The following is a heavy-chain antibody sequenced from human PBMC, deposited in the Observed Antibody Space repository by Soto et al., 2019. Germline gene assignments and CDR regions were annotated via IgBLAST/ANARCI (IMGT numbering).Heavy chain of an antibody. J-gene: IGHJ5*02. D-gene: IGHD1-1*01. V-gene: IGHV4-31*03. CDR2: IYYSGST. CDR1: GGSISSGGYY. CDR3: ARVWSAGTPITNWFDP. Sequence: SETLSLTCTVSGGSISSGGYYWSWIRQHPGKGLEWIGYIYYSGSTYYNPSLKSRVTISVDTSKNQFSLKLSSVTAADTAVYYCARVWSAGTPITNWFDPWGQGTLVTVLL.